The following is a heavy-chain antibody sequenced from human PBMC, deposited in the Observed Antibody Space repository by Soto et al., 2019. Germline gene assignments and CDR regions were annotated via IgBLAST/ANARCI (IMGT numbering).Heavy chain of an antibody. CDR2: INHSGNT. D-gene: IGHD2-21*01. J-gene: IGHJ5*02. CDR3: ARGRGEFDG. V-gene: IGHV4-34*01. CDR1: VACLSDKY. Sequence: SQTLSLTCAFYVACLSDKYCNWLRQPPGKGLEWIGEINHSGNTNYNPSVRSRVTISIDTSKNQLSLNLRSVSAADTAVYYCARGRGEFDGWGQGTTVTVSS.